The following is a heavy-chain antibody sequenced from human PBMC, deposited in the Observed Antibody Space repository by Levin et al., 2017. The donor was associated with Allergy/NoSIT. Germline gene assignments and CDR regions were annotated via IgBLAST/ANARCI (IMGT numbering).Heavy chain of an antibody. V-gene: IGHV4-4*02. CDR2: IYHSGST. CDR1: GGSISSSNW. CDR3: ARDQGVTTITSGAFDY. Sequence: SETLSLTCAVSGGSISSSNWWTWVRQPPGKGLEWIGEIYHSGSTNYNPSLKSRVSISVDKSKSQFSLNLSSVTAADTAVYYCARDQGVTTITSGAFDYWGQGTLVTVSS. D-gene: IGHD5-12*01. J-gene: IGHJ4*02.